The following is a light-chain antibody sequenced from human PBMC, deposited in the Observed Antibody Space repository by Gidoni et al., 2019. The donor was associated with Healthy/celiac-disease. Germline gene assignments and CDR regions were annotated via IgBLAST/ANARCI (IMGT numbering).Light chain of an antibody. CDR1: QSISSY. Sequence: DSQLNQPPSSLSASVGDRVTITCRASQSISSYLNWYQQKPGKAPKLLIYAASSLQSGVPSRFSGSGSGTDFTLTISSLQPEDFATYYCQQSYSTPPTFGGGTKVEIK. V-gene: IGKV1-39*01. J-gene: IGKJ4*01. CDR3: QQSYSTPPT. CDR2: AAS.